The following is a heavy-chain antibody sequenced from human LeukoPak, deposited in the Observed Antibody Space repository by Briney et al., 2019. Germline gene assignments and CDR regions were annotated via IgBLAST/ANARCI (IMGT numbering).Heavy chain of an antibody. CDR3: ARDPSYRGGDCYAFDI. J-gene: IGHJ3*02. Sequence: ASVKVSCKASGYTFINYYLHWVRQAPGQGLEWMGIINPSSGGTSYAQKFQGRVTMTRATSTSTVYMELSSLRPEDTAVYYCARDPSYRGGDCYAFDIWGQGTMVTVSS. D-gene: IGHD2-21*02. CDR1: GYTFINYY. CDR2: INPSSGGT. V-gene: IGHV1-46*01.